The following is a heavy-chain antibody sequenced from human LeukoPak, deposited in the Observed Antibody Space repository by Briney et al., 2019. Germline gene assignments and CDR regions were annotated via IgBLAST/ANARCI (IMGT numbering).Heavy chain of an antibody. V-gene: IGHV1-2*02. CDR1: GYTFTGHY. CDR2: INPNSGDT. D-gene: IGHD1-26*01. J-gene: IGHJ4*02. Sequence: ASVKVSCKASGYTFTGHYMYWVRQAPGQGLECMGWINPNSGDTNYAQNFQGRVTMTRDTSITTAYMELSRLKFDDTAVYYCERDRSMEVGPSTDYFDFWGQGTLVTVSS. CDR3: ERDRSMEVGPSTDYFDF.